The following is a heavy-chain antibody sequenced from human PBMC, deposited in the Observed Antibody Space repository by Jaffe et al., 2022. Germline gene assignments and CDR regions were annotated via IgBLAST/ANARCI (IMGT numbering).Heavy chain of an antibody. Sequence: EVQLVESGGGLVQPGGSLRLSCAASGFTFSSYSMNWVRQAPGKGLEWVSYISSSSSTIYYADSVKGRFTISRDNAKNSLYLQMNSLRAEDTAVYYCAREEQWLETKGAFDIWGQGTMVTVSS. CDR2: ISSSSSTI. CDR3: AREEQWLETKGAFDI. CDR1: GFTFSSYS. D-gene: IGHD6-19*01. V-gene: IGHV3-48*01. J-gene: IGHJ3*02.